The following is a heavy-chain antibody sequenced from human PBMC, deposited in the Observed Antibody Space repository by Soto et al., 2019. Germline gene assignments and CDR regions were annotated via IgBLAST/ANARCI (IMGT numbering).Heavy chain of an antibody. CDR1: GASISSSY. V-gene: IGHV4-59*08. D-gene: IGHD1-20*01. CDR3: ARHAPYNDY. CDR2: ITYNDFT. Sequence: QVQLQESGPGLVKPSETLSLICSVSGASISSSYWTWFRQPPGKGLEWIGYITYNDFTSYNPSLKSRVTITLDASNNQFSLKLSSVTAADTAVYYCARHAPYNDYWGQGTLAIVSS. J-gene: IGHJ4*02.